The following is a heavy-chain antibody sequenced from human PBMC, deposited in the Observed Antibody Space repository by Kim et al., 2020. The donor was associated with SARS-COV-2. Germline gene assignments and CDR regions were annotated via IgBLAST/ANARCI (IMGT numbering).Heavy chain of an antibody. CDR2: IYYSGST. D-gene: IGHD3-22*01. CDR1: GGSISSGGYY. CDR3: ARLPHYYDSSGFDY. J-gene: IGHJ4*02. Sequence: SETLSLTCTVSGGSISSGGYYWSWIRQHPGKGLEWIGYIYYSGSTYYNPSLKSRVTISVDTSKNQFSLKLSSVTAADTAVYYCARLPHYYDSSGFDYWGQGTLVTVSS. V-gene: IGHV4-31*03.